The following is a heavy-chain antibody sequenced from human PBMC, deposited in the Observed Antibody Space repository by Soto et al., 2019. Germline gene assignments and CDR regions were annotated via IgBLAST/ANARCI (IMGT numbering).Heavy chain of an antibody. J-gene: IGHJ4*02. CDR3: ARDSSDYGDPTPYFDY. D-gene: IGHD4-17*01. Sequence: PGGSLRLSCAASGFTFSSYWMHWVRQAPGKGLVWVSRINSDGSSTNYADSVKGRFTISRDNAKNTLYLQMNSLRAEDTAVYYCARDSSDYGDPTPYFDYWGQGTLVTVSS. V-gene: IGHV3-74*01. CDR1: GFTFSSYW. CDR2: INSDGSST.